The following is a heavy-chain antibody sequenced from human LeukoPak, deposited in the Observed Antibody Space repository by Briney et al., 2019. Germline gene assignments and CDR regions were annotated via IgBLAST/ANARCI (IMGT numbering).Heavy chain of an antibody. CDR2: ISNDGSNK. CDR1: GFTFSNYA. CDR3: ARDRVGATLYFDY. D-gene: IGHD1-26*01. J-gene: IGHJ4*02. Sequence: PGRSLRLSCAGSGFTFSNYAMHWVRQAPGKGLEWVAVISNDGSNKYYADSVKGRFTISRDNSKNTLYLQMNSLRAEDTAVYYCARDRVGATLYFDYWGQGTLVTVSS. V-gene: IGHV3-30*04.